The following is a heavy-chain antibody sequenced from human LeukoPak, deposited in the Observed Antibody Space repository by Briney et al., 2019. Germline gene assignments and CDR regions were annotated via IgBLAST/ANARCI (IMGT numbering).Heavy chain of an antibody. CDR1: GHTFTGYY. V-gene: IGHV1-2*02. CDR2: INPNSGGT. J-gene: IGHJ3*02. Sequence: ASVKVSCKASGHTFTGYYMHWVRQAPGQGLEWMGWINPNSGGTNYAQKFQGRVTMTRDTSISTAYMELSRLRSDDTAVYYCARAGYYYDSSGYSPVDDAFDIWGQGTMVTVSS. CDR3: ARAGYYYDSSGYSPVDDAFDI. D-gene: IGHD3-22*01.